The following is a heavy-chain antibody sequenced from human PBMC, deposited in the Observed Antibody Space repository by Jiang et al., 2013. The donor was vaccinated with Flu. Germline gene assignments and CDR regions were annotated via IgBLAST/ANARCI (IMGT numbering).Heavy chain of an antibody. CDR3: ASVEMATTDWYFDL. V-gene: IGHV1-46*01. CDR2: INPSGGST. Sequence: EWMGIINPSGGSTSYAQKFQGRVTISVDTSKNQFSLKLSSVTAADTAVYYCASVEMATTDWYFDLWGRGTLVTVSS. J-gene: IGHJ2*01. D-gene: IGHD5-24*01.